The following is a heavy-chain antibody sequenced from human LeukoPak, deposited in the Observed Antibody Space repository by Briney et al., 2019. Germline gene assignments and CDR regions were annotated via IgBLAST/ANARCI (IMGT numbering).Heavy chain of an antibody. J-gene: IGHJ4*02. D-gene: IGHD2-15*01. CDR1: GFTFSRYW. CDR2: IQQDGREK. CDR3: ARDVSDVNDSASRIHLDY. V-gene: IGHV3-7*01. Sequence: GGSLRLSCAASGFTFSRYWLTWVRQAPGKGLEWVANIQQDGREKHYVDSVKGRFTISRDNAKNSLYLQMNSLRAEDTAMYYCARDVSDVNDSASRIHLDYWGQGTLVTVSS.